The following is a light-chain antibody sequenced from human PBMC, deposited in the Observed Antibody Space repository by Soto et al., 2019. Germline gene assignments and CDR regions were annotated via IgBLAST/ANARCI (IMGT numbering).Light chain of an antibody. V-gene: IGLV2-14*01. CDR2: EVS. CDR1: SSDVGGHNY. CDR3: SSYTSSTTLVV. Sequence: QSALTQPASVSGSPGQSITISCTGTSSDVGGHNYVSWYQQHPGKAPKLIIYEVSNRPSGVSNRFSGSKSGNTASLTISGLQTEDESDYYCSSYTSSTTLVVFGGGTKVTVL. J-gene: IGLJ2*01.